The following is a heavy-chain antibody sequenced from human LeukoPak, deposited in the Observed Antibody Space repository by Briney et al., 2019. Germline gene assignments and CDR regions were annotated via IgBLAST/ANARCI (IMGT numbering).Heavy chain of an antibody. V-gene: IGHV1-8*03. D-gene: IGHD3-9*01. CDR1: GYTFTSYA. J-gene: IGHJ4*02. Sequence: ASVKVSCKASGYTFTSYAMNWVRQAPGQGLEWMGWMNPNSGNTGYAQKFQGRVTITRNTSISTAYMELSSLRSEDTAVYYCARGGYDILTGVEYYFDYWGQGTLVTVSS. CDR3: ARGGYDILTGVEYYFDY. CDR2: MNPNSGNT.